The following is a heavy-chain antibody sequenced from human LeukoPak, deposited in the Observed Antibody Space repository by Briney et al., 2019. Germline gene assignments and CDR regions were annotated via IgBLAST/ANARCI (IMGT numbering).Heavy chain of an antibody. Sequence: GRSLRLSCEASGFTFSNYGIHWVRQAPGKGLEWVAVMSFDGNNNYYADSVKGRFTISRDNSKNTLYLQMNSLRAEDTAVYYCAKDTHGDYPDNWGQGTLVTVSS. D-gene: IGHD4-17*01. V-gene: IGHV3-30*18. J-gene: IGHJ4*02. CDR1: GFTFSNYG. CDR3: AKDTHGDYPDN. CDR2: MSFDGNNN.